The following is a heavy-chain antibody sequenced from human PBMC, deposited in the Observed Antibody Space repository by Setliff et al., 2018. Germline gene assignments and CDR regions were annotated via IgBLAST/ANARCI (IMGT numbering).Heavy chain of an antibody. Sequence: PGGSLRLSCAASGFTFSSYGMHWGRQAPGKGMEWVAVIYHDGGNKYYADSVKGRFTISRDNSKNTLYLQMSSLRSEDTAVYYCVKASSDLSMAYFDLWGQGTLVTVSS. V-gene: IGHV3-33*03. D-gene: IGHD3-16*02. CDR1: GFTFSSYG. J-gene: IGHJ4*02. CDR3: VKASSDLSMAYFDL. CDR2: IYHDGGNK.